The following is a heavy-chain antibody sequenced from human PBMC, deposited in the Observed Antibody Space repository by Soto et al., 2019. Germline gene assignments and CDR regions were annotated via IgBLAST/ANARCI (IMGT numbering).Heavy chain of an antibody. CDR3: AHRLTLTSDWDYVRFDY. CDR2: IYWDDER. J-gene: IGHJ4*02. V-gene: IGHV2-5*02. D-gene: IGHD1-7*01. Sequence: QITLKESGPTLVKPTQTLTLTCTFSEFSFTLGGGGVGWSGKPPGRALECPALIYWDDERPYSPSLKTSLTITNDTSKNQVVLTMTNMDPVDTATYFCAHRLTLTSDWDYVRFDYWGQGTLVTVSS. CDR1: EFSFTLGGGG.